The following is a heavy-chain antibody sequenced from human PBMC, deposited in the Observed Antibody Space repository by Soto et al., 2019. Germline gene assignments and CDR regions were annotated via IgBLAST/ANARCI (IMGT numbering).Heavy chain of an antibody. CDR1: GDSVSSNSSA. V-gene: IGHV6-1*01. CDR3: AGTPSLQWYYMAV. J-gene: IGHJ6*03. CDR2: TYYRSRWYN. D-gene: IGHD1-7*01. Sequence: PSQTLSLTCAISGDSVSSNSSAWNWIRQSPSRGLEWLGRTYYRSRWYNDYAVSVKSRITVNPDTSKNQFSLHLNSVTPEDTAVYYCAGTPSLQWYYMAVWDKGTTVTVSS.